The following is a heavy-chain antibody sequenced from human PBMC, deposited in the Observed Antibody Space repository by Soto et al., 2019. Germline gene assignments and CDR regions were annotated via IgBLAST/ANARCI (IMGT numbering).Heavy chain of an antibody. V-gene: IGHV1-2*02. Sequence: QAQLVQSGAELKKPGASVKVSCRASGYTFTAFYIHWMRQAPGQGLEWLVWINPNSGGTKYAQKFQGRVTVTRDTSVNTAYMDLSSLKSDDTAVYYCAREGPLSGGDYFGMDVWGQGTTVTVSS. J-gene: IGHJ6*02. CDR2: INPNSGGT. CDR3: AREGPLSGGDYFGMDV. CDR1: GYTFTAFY. D-gene: IGHD3-10*01.